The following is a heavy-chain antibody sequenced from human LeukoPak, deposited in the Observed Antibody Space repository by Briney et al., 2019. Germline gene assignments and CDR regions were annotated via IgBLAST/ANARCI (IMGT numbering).Heavy chain of an antibody. CDR1: AGFPFSAYS. J-gene: IGHJ4*02. V-gene: IGHV3-48*04. D-gene: IGHD3-3*01. CDR2: ISSVSSNI. CDR3: ARVPYDFPFDY. Sequence: GGSLRLSCEVSAGFPFSAYSMNWVRQAPGKGLEWVSYISSVSSNIYYADSVKGRFTFSRDNAKNSPYLQMNSLRAEDTAVYYCARVPYDFPFDYWGQGTLVTVSS.